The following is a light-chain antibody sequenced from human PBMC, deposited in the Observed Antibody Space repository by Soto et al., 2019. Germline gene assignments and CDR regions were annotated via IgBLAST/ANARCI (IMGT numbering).Light chain of an antibody. CDR1: KSDIGVYDF. CDR3: KSYAGSNTYV. Sequence: QSALTQPPSASGSPGQSVTISCTGTKSDIGVYDFVSWYQHRPGKAPRLIIYEVVQRPSGVPDRFSGSKSGNTASLTVSGLQAADEADYFCKSYAGSNTYVFGSGTKGTVL. J-gene: IGLJ1*01. CDR2: EVV. V-gene: IGLV2-8*01.